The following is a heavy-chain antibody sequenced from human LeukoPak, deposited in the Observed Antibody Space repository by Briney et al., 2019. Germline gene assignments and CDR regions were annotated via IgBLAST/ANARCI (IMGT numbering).Heavy chain of an antibody. CDR3: AKDGGFGELSPYYGMDV. Sequence: PGGSLRLSCAASGFTFISFDVNWIRQAPGKGLEWVSYISSSGSTIYYADSVKGRFTISRDNAKNSLYLQMNSLRAKDTAVSSCAKDGGFGELSPYYGMDVWGQGTTVTVSS. CDR1: GFTFISFD. V-gene: IGHV3-48*03. D-gene: IGHD3-10*01. CDR2: ISSSGSTI. J-gene: IGHJ6*02.